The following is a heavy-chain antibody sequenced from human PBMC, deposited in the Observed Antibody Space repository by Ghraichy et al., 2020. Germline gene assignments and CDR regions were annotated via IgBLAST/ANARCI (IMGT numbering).Heavy chain of an antibody. CDR2: ISTNSNYI. D-gene: IGHD3-22*01. CDR3: ARGGFYYDKSEYYFDY. J-gene: IGHJ4*02. CDR1: GFSFSSYS. Sequence: GESLNISCAASGFSFSSYSMNWVRQAPGKGLEWVSSISTNSNYIYYADSLKGRFTISRDNAKNSLYLQMNSLRAEDTAVYYCARGGFYYDKSEYYFDYWGQGPLVTVSS. V-gene: IGHV3-21*01.